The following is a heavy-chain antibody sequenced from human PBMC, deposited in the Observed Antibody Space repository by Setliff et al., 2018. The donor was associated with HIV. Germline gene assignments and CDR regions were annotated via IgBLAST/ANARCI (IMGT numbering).Heavy chain of an antibody. CDR1: GFAFSNYW. CDR3: ARDAALLDAVRLVGIAVPGGDR. CDR2: IKKDGSEK. V-gene: IGHV3-7*05. Sequence: GGSLRLSCAASGFAFSNYWMSWVRQAPGKGLEWLANIKKDGSEKSYVDSVKGRFTISRDNAKNSLYLQMNSLRAEDTAVYYCARDAALLDAVRLVGIAVPGGDRWGQGTLVTVSS. D-gene: IGHD6-19*01. J-gene: IGHJ5*02.